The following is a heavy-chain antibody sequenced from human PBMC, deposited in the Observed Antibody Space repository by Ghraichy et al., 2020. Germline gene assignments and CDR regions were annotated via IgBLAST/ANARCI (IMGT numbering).Heavy chain of an antibody. CDR2: INSDGSNT. Sequence: SCTASGFTFTSAWMHWVRQVPGEGLVWVSHINSDGSNTAYADSVKGRFTISRDNAKNTLYLQMNSLRAEDTAVYYCTRDISYSRSYWGQGTLVTVSS. D-gene: IGHD6-13*01. V-gene: IGHV3-74*01. J-gene: IGHJ4*02. CDR3: TRDISYSRSY. CDR1: GFTFTSAW.